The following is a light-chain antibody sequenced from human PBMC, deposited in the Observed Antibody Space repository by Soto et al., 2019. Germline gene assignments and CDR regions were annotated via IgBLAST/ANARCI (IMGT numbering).Light chain of an antibody. J-gene: IGLJ1*01. CDR3: GSWDSSMSAYV. CDR2: DDD. CDR1: SSNIGGNT. V-gene: IGLV1-51*01. Sequence: QSVMTQPPSVSASPGQRVTISCSGSSSNIGGNTVSWYQQLQGTDPKLLIYDDDNRPSGIPYQFSGSKSGSTATQGITGVLTGDEDAYYCGSWDSSMSAYVFGTGTKLTVL.